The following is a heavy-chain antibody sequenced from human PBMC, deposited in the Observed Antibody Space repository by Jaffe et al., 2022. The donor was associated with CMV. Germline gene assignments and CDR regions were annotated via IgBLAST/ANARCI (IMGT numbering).Heavy chain of an antibody. D-gene: IGHD6-19*01. V-gene: IGHV4-34*01. J-gene: IGHJ3*02. CDR3: ARTPGSGWSGRDAFDI. Sequence: QVQLQQWGAGLLKPSETLSLTCAVYGGSFSGYYWSWIRQPPGKGLEWIGEINHSGSTNYNPSLKSRVTISVDTSKNQFSLKLSSVTAADTAVYYCARTPGSGWSGRDAFDIWGQGTMVTVSS. CDR1: GGSFSGYY. CDR2: INHSGST.